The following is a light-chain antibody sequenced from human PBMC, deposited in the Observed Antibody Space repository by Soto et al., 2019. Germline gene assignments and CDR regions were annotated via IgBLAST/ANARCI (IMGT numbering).Light chain of an antibody. J-gene: IGKJ1*01. CDR3: QQHSHWPPWT. CDR2: GAS. Sequence: EIVMTQSPATLSVSPGERATLSCRASQSVSSNLARYQQKPGQAPRLLIYGASTRATGIPARFSGSGSGTEFTLTISSLQSEDFAVYYCQQHSHWPPWTFGQGTKVDIK. CDR1: QSVSSN. V-gene: IGKV3-15*01.